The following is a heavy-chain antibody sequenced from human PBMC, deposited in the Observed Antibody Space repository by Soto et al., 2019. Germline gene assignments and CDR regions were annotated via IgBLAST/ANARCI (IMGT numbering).Heavy chain of an antibody. V-gene: IGHV1-69*01. J-gene: IGHJ4*02. Sequence: QVQLVQSGAEVKKPGSSVKVSCKASGGTFSSYAISWVRQAPGQGLEWMGGIIPIFGTANYAQKFQGRVTITADESTSTAYMELSSLRSEDTAVYYCARATYHYGSGSHADYFDYWGQGTLVTVSS. CDR3: ARATYHYGSGSHADYFDY. D-gene: IGHD3-10*01. CDR2: IIPIFGTA. CDR1: GGTFSSYA.